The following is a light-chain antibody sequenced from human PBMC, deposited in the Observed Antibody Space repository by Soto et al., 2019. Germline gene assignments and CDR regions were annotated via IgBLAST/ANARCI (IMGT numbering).Light chain of an antibody. CDR3: CSHSASIHWV. V-gene: IGLV2-14*03. CDR2: EVL. J-gene: IGLJ3*02. Sequence: QSALPQPASVSGSPGQSITISCTGTSSDVGGYNFVSWYQQHPGNAPKLIIHEVLNRPSGVSSRFSGSKSGNTASLTISGLQAEDDAVYYCCSHSASIHWVFGGGTKLTVL. CDR1: SSDVGGYNF.